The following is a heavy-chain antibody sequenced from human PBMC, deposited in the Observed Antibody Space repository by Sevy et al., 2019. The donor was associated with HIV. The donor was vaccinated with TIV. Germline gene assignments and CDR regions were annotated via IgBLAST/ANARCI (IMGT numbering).Heavy chain of an antibody. D-gene: IGHD3-10*01. Sequence: SETLSLTCTVSGGSISGYYWGWIRQPPGKELEWIGYIYYSGGTNYNPSLKSRLTILVDRSKNQFSLRLSSVTAADTAVYYCVRYYGSGTFFDSWGQGTLVTVSS. CDR2: IYYSGGT. V-gene: IGHV4-59*13. J-gene: IGHJ4*02. CDR1: GGSISGYY. CDR3: VRYYGSGTFFDS.